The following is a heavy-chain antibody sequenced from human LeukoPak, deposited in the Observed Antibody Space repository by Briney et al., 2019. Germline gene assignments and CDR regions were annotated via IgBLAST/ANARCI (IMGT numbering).Heavy chain of an antibody. V-gene: IGHV4-59*01. CDR3: ASLRGWYGPFDY. Sequence: SETLSLTCTVSGGSISSYYWSWIRQPPGKGLEWIGYIYYSGSTNYNPSLKSRVTISVDTSKNQFSLKLSSVTAADTAVYYCASLRGWYGPFDYWGQGTLVTVSS. J-gene: IGHJ4*02. CDR2: IYYSGST. D-gene: IGHD6-19*01. CDR1: GGSISSYY.